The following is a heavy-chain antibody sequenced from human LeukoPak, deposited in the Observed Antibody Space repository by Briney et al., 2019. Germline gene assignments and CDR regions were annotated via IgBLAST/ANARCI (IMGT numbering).Heavy chain of an antibody. J-gene: IGHJ4*02. D-gene: IGHD6-13*01. CDR2: ISAYNGNT. V-gene: IGHV1-18*01. CDR1: GYSFNIYY. CDR3: ARGYSSSWILY. Sequence: ASVKDSCKASGYSFNIYYMNWVRQAPGQGLEWMGWISAYNGNTNYAQKLQGRVTMTTDTSTSTAYMELRSLRSDDTAVYYCARGYSSSWILYWGQGTLVTVSS.